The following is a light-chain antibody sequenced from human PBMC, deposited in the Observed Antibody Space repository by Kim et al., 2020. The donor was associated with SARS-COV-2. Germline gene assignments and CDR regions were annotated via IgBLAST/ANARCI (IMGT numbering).Light chain of an antibody. Sequence: GQQFAASVTGSGCEVGGCDHGAWQGQYPGRAPKIMIYEVTRRPSGVSNRFSGSGCGNTASLTISGRQGEDEADYYCSSYTSTNTLVFGGGTQLTV. V-gene: IGLV2-14*01. CDR2: EVT. J-gene: IGLJ2*01. CDR1: GCEVGGCDH. CDR3: SSYTSTNTLV.